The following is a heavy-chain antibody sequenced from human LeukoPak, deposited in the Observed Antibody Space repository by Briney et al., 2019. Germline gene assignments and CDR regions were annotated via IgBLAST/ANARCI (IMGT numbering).Heavy chain of an antibody. D-gene: IGHD3-10*01. CDR2: IYPGDSDT. Sequence: GEFLKISCKGSGYSFTSYWIGWVRQMPGKGLEWMGIIYPGDSDTRYSPSFQGQVTISADKSISTAYLQWSSLKASDTAMYYCARLTGSGRGYYGMDVWGKGTTVTVSS. CDR3: ARLTGSGRGYYGMDV. J-gene: IGHJ6*04. CDR1: GYSFTSYW. V-gene: IGHV5-51*01.